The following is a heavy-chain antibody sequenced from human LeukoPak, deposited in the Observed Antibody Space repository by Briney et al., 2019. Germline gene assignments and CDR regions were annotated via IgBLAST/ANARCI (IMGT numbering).Heavy chain of an antibody. CDR1: GYTFTSYG. CDR3: ARDEYYFGSGSYFYFDY. Sequence: ASVKVSCKASGYTFTSYGISCVRQAPGQRLEGMGWISAYNGNTNYAQKLQGRVTITTDTSTSTAYMELRSLRSDDTAVYYCARDEYYFGSGSYFYFDYWGQGTLVAVSS. J-gene: IGHJ4*02. CDR2: ISAYNGNT. V-gene: IGHV1-18*01. D-gene: IGHD3-10*01.